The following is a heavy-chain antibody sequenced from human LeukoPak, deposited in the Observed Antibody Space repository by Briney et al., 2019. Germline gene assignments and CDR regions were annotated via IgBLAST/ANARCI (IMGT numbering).Heavy chain of an antibody. CDR2: IYYSGST. D-gene: IGHD4-23*01. CDR1: GGSIYSGGYY. Sequence: SQTLSLTCTVSGGSIYSGGYYWSWIRQHPGKGLEWIGYIYYSGSTYCTPSLKSRVTMSIDTPKNQFSLKLTSVTGADPAVYYCARVTTVAVFYYWGQRILVTVSS. V-gene: IGHV4-31*03. CDR3: ARVTTVAVFYY. J-gene: IGHJ4*02.